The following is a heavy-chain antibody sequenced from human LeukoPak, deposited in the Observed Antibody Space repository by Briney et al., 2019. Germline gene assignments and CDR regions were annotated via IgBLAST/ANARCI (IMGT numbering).Heavy chain of an antibody. CDR1: GFTFSSYV. V-gene: IGHV3-30*04. D-gene: IGHD3-10*02. CDR3: AELGITMIGGV. Sequence: GGSLRLSCAASGFTFSSYVMHWVRQAPGKGLEWVAIISYDGSNEYYADSVKGRFTISRDNSKNTLYLQMNSLRAEDTAVYYCAELGITMIGGVWGKGTTVTISS. J-gene: IGHJ6*04. CDR2: ISYDGSNE.